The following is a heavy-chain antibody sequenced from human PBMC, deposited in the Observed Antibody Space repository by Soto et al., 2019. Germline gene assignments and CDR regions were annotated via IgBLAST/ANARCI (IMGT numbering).Heavy chain of an antibody. CDR1: GGSISSGGYY. J-gene: IGHJ6*02. CDR3: ARDNGDYYYYYGMDV. Sequence: SETLSLTCTVSGGSISSGGYYWSWIRQHPGKGLEWIGYIYYSGSTYYNPSLKSRVTISVDTSKNQFSLKLSSVTAADTAVYHCARDNGDYYYYYGMDVWGQGTMVTLSS. D-gene: IGHD2-8*01. CDR2: IYYSGST. V-gene: IGHV4-31*03.